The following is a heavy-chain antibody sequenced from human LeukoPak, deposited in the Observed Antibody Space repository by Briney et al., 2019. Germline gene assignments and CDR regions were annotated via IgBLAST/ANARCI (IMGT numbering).Heavy chain of an antibody. CDR2: ISGSGGST. J-gene: IGHJ4*02. CDR3: ARRAGDYSHPYDY. CDR1: GFTFSSYG. D-gene: IGHD3-22*01. V-gene: IGHV3-23*01. Sequence: GGTLRLSCAASGFTFSSYGMSWVRQAPGKGLEWVSAISGSGGSTYYTDSVKGRFTISRDNSKNTLYLQMNSLRAEDTAVYYCARRAGDYSHPYDYWGQGILVTVSS.